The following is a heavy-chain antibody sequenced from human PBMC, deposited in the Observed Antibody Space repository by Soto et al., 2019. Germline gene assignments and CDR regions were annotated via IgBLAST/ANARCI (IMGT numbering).Heavy chain of an antibody. D-gene: IGHD5-12*01. CDR1: GFTFSSYG. J-gene: IGHJ6*02. Sequence: GGSLRLSCAASGFTFSSYGMHWVRQAPGKGLEWVAVIWYDGSNKYYADSVKGRFTISRDNSKNTLYLQMNSLRAEDTAVYYCARDSGYSGYESYYYYYGMDVWGQGTTVTVSS. CDR3: ARDSGYSGYESYYYYYGMDV. CDR2: IWYDGSNK. V-gene: IGHV3-33*01.